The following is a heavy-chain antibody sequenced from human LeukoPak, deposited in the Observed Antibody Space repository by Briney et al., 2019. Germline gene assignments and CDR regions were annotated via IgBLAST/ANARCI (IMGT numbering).Heavy chain of an antibody. CDR2: MNPNSGNT. J-gene: IGHJ4*02. CDR3: ARWSGTGSYDSSAYYDY. D-gene: IGHD3-22*01. CDR1: GYTFTSYD. Sequence: GASVKVSCKASGYTFTSYDINWVRQATGQGLEWMGWMNPNSGNTGYAQKFQGRVTMTRNTSIGTAYMELSSLRSQDTAVYYCARWSGTGSYDSSAYYDYWGQGTLVTVSS. V-gene: IGHV1-8*01.